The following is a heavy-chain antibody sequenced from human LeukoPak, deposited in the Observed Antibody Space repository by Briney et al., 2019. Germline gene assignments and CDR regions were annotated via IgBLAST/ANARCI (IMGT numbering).Heavy chain of an antibody. Sequence: GRSLRLSCAASGFTFSSYAMHWVRQAAGKGWVWVSRVKSDGSSTSYADSVKGRFTISRDNARNTPYLQMNSLSAEDTAVYYCERDGFLGPVTAYLDYWGQGTPVTVSS. CDR3: ERDGFLGPVTAYLDY. V-gene: IGHV3-74*01. D-gene: IGHD2-21*02. J-gene: IGHJ4*02. CDR2: VKSDGSST. CDR1: GFTFSSYA.